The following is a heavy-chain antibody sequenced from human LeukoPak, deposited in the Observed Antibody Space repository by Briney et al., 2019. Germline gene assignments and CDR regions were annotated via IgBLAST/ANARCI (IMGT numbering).Heavy chain of an antibody. Sequence: GGSLRLSCAASGFTFSSYGMHWVRQAPGKGLEWVAFIRYDGSNKYYADSVKGRFTISRDNSKNTLYLQMNSMRAEDTAVYYCAKFFRRGYSYGQKGAFDIWGQGTMVTVSS. V-gene: IGHV3-30*02. J-gene: IGHJ3*02. CDR2: IRYDGSNK. CDR3: AKFFRRGYSYGQKGAFDI. D-gene: IGHD5-18*01. CDR1: GFTFSSYG.